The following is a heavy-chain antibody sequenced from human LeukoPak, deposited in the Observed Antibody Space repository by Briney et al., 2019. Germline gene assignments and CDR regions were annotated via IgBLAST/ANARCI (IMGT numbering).Heavy chain of an antibody. V-gene: IGHV3-9*01. CDR1: GFTFDDYA. Sequence: GRSLRLSCATSGFTFDDYAMHWVRQAPGKGLEWVSGISWNSGSIGYADSVKGRFTISRDNAKNSLYLQMNSLRAEDTALYYCAKDRQEWLLYTFDYWGQGTLVTVSS. D-gene: IGHD3-3*01. J-gene: IGHJ4*02. CDR2: ISWNSGSI. CDR3: AKDRQEWLLYTFDY.